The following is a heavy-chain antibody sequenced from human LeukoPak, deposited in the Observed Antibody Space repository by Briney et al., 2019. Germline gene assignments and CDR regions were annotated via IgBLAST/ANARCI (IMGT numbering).Heavy chain of an antibody. J-gene: IGHJ4*02. Sequence: ASEALSLTCTVSGGSISSNYWSWIRQSAGKGLEWIGRIYTSGSTNCNPSLKSRVTMSVDTSENQFSLKLSSVTAADMAVYYCARSSSGWYYFDYWGQGTLVTVSS. CDR2: IYTSGST. V-gene: IGHV4-4*07. D-gene: IGHD6-19*01. CDR3: ARSSSGWYYFDY. CDR1: GGSISSNY.